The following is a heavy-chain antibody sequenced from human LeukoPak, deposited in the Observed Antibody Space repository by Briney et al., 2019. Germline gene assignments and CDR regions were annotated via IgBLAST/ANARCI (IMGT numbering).Heavy chain of an antibody. CDR2: INPNSGGT. CDR3: ARTKGFDFWSGYYAIDY. Sequence: GASVNVSCTPSGYTFTAYYMHWVRQAPGQGREWMGWINPNSGGTNYAQKFQGRVTMTRDTSISTAYMELSRLRSDDTAVYYCARTKGFDFWSGYYAIDYWGQGTLVTVSS. CDR1: GYTFTAYY. J-gene: IGHJ4*02. D-gene: IGHD3-3*01. V-gene: IGHV1-2*02.